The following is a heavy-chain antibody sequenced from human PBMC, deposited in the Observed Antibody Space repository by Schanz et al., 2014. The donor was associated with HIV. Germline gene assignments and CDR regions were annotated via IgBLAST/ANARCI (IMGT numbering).Heavy chain of an antibody. CDR2: ISYDGSNK. Sequence: QVQLVESGGGVVQPGRSLRLSCAASGFTFSTYGMQGGRAGPDKGLARVAFISYDGSNKYYADSVKGRFTISRDNSKNTLYLQMNSLRGEDTAVYYCARVANWDYSGMDFSPPGITDTVSS. J-gene: IGHJ6*02. CDR1: GFTFSTYG. V-gene: IGHV3-30*03. D-gene: IGHD3-16*01. CDR3: ARVANWDYSGMDF.